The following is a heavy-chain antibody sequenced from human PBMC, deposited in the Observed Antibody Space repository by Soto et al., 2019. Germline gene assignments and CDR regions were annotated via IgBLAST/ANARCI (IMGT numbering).Heavy chain of an antibody. CDR3: ARVAGLGVPAAIRHYYYGMDV. CDR1: GFTFSRYS. CDR2: ISSSSSYI. Sequence: GRYLRLSCAASGFTFSRYSTNWVRQAPGKGLEWVSSISSSSSYIYYADSVKGRFTISRDNAKNSLYLQMNSLRAEDTAVYYCARVAGLGVPAAIRHYYYGMDVCCPRTTVTVS. J-gene: IGHJ6*02. D-gene: IGHD2-2*02. V-gene: IGHV3-21*01.